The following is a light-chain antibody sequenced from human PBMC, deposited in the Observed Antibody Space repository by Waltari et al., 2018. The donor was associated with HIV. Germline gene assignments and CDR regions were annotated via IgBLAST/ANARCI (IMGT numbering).Light chain of an antibody. CDR1: SSDVGSYNL. J-gene: IGLJ2*01. Sequence: QSALTQPASVSGSPGQSITISCTGTSSDVGSYNLVSWYQQHPGKAPKLMIYEVSKRPSGVSNRFSGSKSGNTASLTFSGLQAEDEADYYCCSYAGSSTLVFGGGTKLPVL. CDR3: CSYAGSSTLV. CDR2: EVS. V-gene: IGLV2-23*02.